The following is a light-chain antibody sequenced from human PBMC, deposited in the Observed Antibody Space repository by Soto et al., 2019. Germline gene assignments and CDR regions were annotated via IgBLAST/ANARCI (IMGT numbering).Light chain of an antibody. CDR3: AEWDDSFLWV. Sequence: QSVLTQPPSASGTPGQRVTISCSGSSSNIGSNYVYWYQQLPGTAPKLLIYRNNQLPSGVPDRFSGSKSGTSASLAISGLRSEDEADYYCAEWDDSFLWVFGGGTKLTVL. CDR1: SSNIGSNY. J-gene: IGLJ3*02. CDR2: RNN. V-gene: IGLV1-47*01.